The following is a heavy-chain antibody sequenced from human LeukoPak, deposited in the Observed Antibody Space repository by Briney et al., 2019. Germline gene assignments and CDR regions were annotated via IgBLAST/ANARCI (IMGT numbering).Heavy chain of an antibody. CDR1: GGSISSYY. D-gene: IGHD3-10*01. Sequence: DPSETLSLTCTVSGGSISSYYWSWIRQPPGKGLEWLGSIHYSGSTYYNPSLKSRVTISVDTSENQFSLNLSSVTAADTAVYYCARDGGSGSYYKADYWGQGTLVTVSS. J-gene: IGHJ4*02. V-gene: IGHV4-59*12. CDR2: IHYSGST. CDR3: ARDGGSGSYYKADY.